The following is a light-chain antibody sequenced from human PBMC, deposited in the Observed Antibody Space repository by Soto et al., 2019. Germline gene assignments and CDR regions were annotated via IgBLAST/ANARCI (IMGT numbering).Light chain of an antibody. J-gene: IGKJ2*01. CDR2: AAT. V-gene: IGKV1-39*01. Sequence: DIQMTQSPSSLSASVGDRVTITCRASQSISSYLNWYQQKPGKAPKLQTHAATSLQSGVPARVSGIVSGTDCTLTISSLQPEDFATYYCQQSYSTPYTFGQGTKLEIK. CDR1: QSISSY. CDR3: QQSYSTPYT.